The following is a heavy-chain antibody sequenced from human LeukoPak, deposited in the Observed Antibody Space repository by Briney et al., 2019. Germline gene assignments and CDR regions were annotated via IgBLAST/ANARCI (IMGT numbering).Heavy chain of an antibody. D-gene: IGHD5-24*01. CDR1: GGSISSGGYS. CDR3: ARDRGGDGYNPFDY. Sequence: SQTLSLTCAVSGGSISSGGYSWSWIRQPPGKGLEWIGYIYHSGSTYYNPSLKSRVTISVDTSKNQFSLKLSSVTAADTAVYYCARDRGGDGYNPFDYWGQGTLVTVSS. CDR2: IYHSGST. V-gene: IGHV4-30-2*01. J-gene: IGHJ4*02.